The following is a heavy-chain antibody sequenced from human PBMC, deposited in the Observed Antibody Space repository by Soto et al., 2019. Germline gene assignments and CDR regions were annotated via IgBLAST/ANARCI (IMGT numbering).Heavy chain of an antibody. CDR1: GGSITSSSYY. J-gene: IGHJ4*02. CDR3: ARRNSGSPFDY. V-gene: IGHV4-39*01. CDR2: IYYGGVSYSGTK. Sequence: PSETLSLTCTVPGGSITSSSYYWGWIRQPPGKGLEWIGSIYYGGVSYSGTKYYNPSLKSRVTMSGDTSKNQFALKLSTVTAADTAVYYCARRNSGSPFDYWGPGTLVTVSS. D-gene: IGHD3-10*01.